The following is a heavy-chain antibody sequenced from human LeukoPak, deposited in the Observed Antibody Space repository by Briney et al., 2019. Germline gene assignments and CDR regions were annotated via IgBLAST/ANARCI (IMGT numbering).Heavy chain of an antibody. CDR1: GFTFSRNW. CDR3: ARAGKTGAAAFDI. V-gene: IGHV3-74*01. Sequence: GGSLRLSCAASGFTFSRNWMHWVRQAPGKGLVWVSRINSDGSSTNYADSVKGRFTISRDNTKNTLYLQMNSLRAEDTAVYYCARAGKTGAAAFDIWGQGTMVTVSS. D-gene: IGHD3-10*01. CDR2: INSDGSST. J-gene: IGHJ3*02.